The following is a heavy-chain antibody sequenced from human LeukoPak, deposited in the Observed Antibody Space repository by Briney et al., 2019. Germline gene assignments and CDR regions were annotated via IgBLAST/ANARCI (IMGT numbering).Heavy chain of an antibody. CDR3: ARRGFYSSSRFY. J-gene: IGHJ4*02. D-gene: IGHD6-13*01. CDR1: GGSISSSSYY. V-gene: IGHV4-39*01. CDR2: IYYSGST. Sequence: KPSETLSLTCTVSGGSISSSSYYWGWIRQPPGKRLEWIGSIYYSGSTYYNPSLKSRVTISVDTSKNQFSLKLSSVTAADTAVYYCARRGFYSSSRFYWGQGTLVTVSS.